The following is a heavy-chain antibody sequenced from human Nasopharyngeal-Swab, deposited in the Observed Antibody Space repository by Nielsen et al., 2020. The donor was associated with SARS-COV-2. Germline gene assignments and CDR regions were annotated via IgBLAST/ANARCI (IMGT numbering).Heavy chain of an antibody. V-gene: IGHV1-69*04. J-gene: IGHJ6*03. CDR3: GRVKAAGTSFYYYYHMDV. D-gene: IGHD6-13*01. CDR2: IIPILGIA. Sequence: SVKVSCKASGGTFSSYAISWVRQAPGQGLEWMGRIIPILGIANYAQKFQGRVTITADKSTSTAYMELSSLRSDDTAAYYCGRVKAAGTSFYYYYHMDVWGKGTTVTVSS. CDR1: GGTFSSYA.